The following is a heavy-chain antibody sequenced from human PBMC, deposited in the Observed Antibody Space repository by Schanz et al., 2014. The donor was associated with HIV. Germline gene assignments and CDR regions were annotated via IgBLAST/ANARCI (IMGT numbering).Heavy chain of an antibody. J-gene: IGHJ5*02. V-gene: IGHV3-23*01. D-gene: IGHD5-18*01. CDR3: VKAYSSGFSGAGS. Sequence: ESGGGLVPPGGSLRLSCAASGFTFSSYAMTWVRQAPGKGLDWVSTISGSDGDTYYADSVKGRFTISRDNSRNALYLHMNSLRADDTAIYYCVKAYSSGFSGAGSWGQGALVTVSS. CDR1: GFTFSSYA. CDR2: ISGSDGDT.